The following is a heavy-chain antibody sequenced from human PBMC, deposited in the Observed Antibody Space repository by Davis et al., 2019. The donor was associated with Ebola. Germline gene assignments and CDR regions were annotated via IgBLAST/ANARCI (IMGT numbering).Heavy chain of an antibody. CDR2: IIPILGIA. V-gene: IGHV1-69*04. CDR1: GGTFSSYS. CDR3: ARDRYYYDSSGYLRYWYFDL. Sequence: SVKVSCKASGGTFSSYSISWVRQAPGQGLEWMGRIIPILGIANYAQKFQGRVTITADKSTSTAYMELSSLRSEDTAVYYCARDRYYYDSSGYLRYWYFDLWGRGTLVTVSS. J-gene: IGHJ2*01. D-gene: IGHD3-22*01.